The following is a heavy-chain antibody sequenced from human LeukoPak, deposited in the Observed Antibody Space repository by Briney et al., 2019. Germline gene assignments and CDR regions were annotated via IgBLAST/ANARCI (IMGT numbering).Heavy chain of an antibody. CDR2: INPDGSTT. CDR3: ARGAASAPSCSSTSCYIVDV. CDR1: GFTFSSYW. V-gene: IGHV3-74*01. J-gene: IGHJ6*04. D-gene: IGHD2-2*01. Sequence: GGSLRLSCAASGFTFSSYWMHWVRQAPGKGLVWVSRINPDGSTTNYADSVKGRFTISRDNAENTLYVQMNSLRPEDTAVYYCARGAASAPSCSSTSCYIVDVWGKGTAVTVSS.